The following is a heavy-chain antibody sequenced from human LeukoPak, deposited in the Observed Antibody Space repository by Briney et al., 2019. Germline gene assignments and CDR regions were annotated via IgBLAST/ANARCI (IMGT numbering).Heavy chain of an antibody. D-gene: IGHD6-6*01. CDR2: INHSGST. Sequence: SETLSLTCAVYGGSFSGYYWSWIRQPPGKGLEWIGEINHSGSTNYNPSLKSRVTISVDTSKNQFSLKLSSVTAADAAVYYCARAGAARGSFDPWGQGTLVTVSS. V-gene: IGHV4-34*01. J-gene: IGHJ5*02. CDR3: ARAGAARGSFDP. CDR1: GGSFSGYY.